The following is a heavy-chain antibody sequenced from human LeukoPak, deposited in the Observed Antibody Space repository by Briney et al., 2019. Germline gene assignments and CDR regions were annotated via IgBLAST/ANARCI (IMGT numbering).Heavy chain of an antibody. J-gene: IGHJ4*02. D-gene: IGHD4-23*01. Sequence: GESLKISCKGSGYSFTSYWIGWVRQIPGKGLEWMGIIYPGDSDTRYSPSFQGQVTISADKSISTAYLQWSSLKASDTAMYYCATQSPDYGGDFDYWGQGTLVTVSS. V-gene: IGHV5-51*01. CDR2: IYPGDSDT. CDR1: GYSFTSYW. CDR3: ATQSPDYGGDFDY.